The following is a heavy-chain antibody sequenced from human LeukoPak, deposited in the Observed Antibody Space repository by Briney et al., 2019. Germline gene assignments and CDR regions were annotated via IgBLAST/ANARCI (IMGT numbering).Heavy chain of an antibody. D-gene: IGHD5-12*01. V-gene: IGHV3-20*01. J-gene: IGHJ4*02. CDR1: GFTFDDNG. CDR3: ARASGYSGYDLSDY. CDR2: INWNGGSN. Sequence: GGYLRLTCAGYGFTFDDNGMRWVGQAQGKGMEWGTGINWNGGSNAYEDSVKGRFTIYRDNSKNYMYLQMHSLSATDTALYDCARASGYSGYDLSDYWGQGTLVTVSS.